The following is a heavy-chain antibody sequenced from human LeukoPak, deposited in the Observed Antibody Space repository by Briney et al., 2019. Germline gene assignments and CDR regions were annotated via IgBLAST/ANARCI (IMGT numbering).Heavy chain of an antibody. CDR1: GGSISSYY. V-gene: IGHV4-4*07. J-gene: IGHJ4*02. CDR2: IYTSGST. CDR3: ARGTRYSSSWSPFDY. D-gene: IGHD6-13*01. Sequence: SETLSLTCTVSGGSISSYYWSWIRQPAGKGLEWIGRIYTSGSTNYNPSLKSRVTMSVDTSKNQFSLKLSSVTAADTAVYYCARGTRYSSSWSPFDYWGQGTLVTVSS.